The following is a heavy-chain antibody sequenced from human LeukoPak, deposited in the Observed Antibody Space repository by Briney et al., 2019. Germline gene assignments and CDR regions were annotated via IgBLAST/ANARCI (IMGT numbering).Heavy chain of an antibody. D-gene: IGHD1-26*01. V-gene: IGHV4-39*07. CDR3: AARVGATGFDY. J-gene: IGHJ4*02. CDR2: MYSSGST. CDR1: GGSISITSYY. Sequence: SETLSLTCTVSGGSISITSYYWGWIRQPPGKGLEWIGSMYSSGSTYYNPSLKSRVTISVDTSKNQFSLKLSSVTAADTAVYYCAARVGATGFDYWGQGTLVTVSS.